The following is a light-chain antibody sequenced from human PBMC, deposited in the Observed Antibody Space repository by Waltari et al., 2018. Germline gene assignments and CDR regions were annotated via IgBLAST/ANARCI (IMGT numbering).Light chain of an antibody. CDR2: DSS. V-gene: IGKV3-20*01. CDR1: QNITNNY. CDR3: QQYENSPLT. J-gene: IGKJ4*01. Sequence: EVILTQSPDTLSLSPGARATLSCRASQNITNNYLAWYQQKPGLAPRLLIYDSSSRATGVPDRFSGSGSGTDFTLTIGRLEPEYYAVYYCQQYENSPLTFGGGTQVETK.